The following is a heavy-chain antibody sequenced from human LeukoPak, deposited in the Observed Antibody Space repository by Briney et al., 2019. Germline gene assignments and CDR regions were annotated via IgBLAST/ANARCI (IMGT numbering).Heavy chain of an antibody. V-gene: IGHV4-39*07. CDR3: ARGGNCSGGSCYSDRGWFDP. CDR2: IFYSGST. D-gene: IGHD2-15*01. Sequence: SETLSLTCTVSSGSISTSNYYWGWVRQPPGKALEWIGNIFYSGSTYYSPSLKSRVTISLDTSKNQFSLRLTSVTAADTAVYYCARGGNCSGGSCYSDRGWFDPWGQGTLVTVSS. J-gene: IGHJ5*02. CDR1: SGSISTSNYY.